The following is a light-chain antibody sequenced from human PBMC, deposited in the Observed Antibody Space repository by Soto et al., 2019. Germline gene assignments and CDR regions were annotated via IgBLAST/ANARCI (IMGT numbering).Light chain of an antibody. Sequence: QSVLTQPPSVSGTPGQRVTISCSGSSSNIVLRPVHWYQQLPGAAPKLLIYSTSQRPSGVPDRFSGSKSGTSASLAISGPQSEDEGDYYCAVWDDSLSGLVLFGGGTK. CDR3: AVWDDSLSGLVL. V-gene: IGLV1-44*01. J-gene: IGLJ2*01. CDR1: SSNIVLRP. CDR2: STS.